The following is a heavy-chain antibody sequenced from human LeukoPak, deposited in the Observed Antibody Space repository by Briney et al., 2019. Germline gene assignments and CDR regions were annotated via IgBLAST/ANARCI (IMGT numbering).Heavy chain of an antibody. Sequence: SLRLSCAASGFTFSSYAMHWVRQAPGKGLEYVSAICSNGGSTYYANSVKGRFTISRDNSKNTLYLQMGSLRAEDMAVYYCARSWSYSSGWYAALDYWGQGTLVTVSS. V-gene: IGHV3-64*01. CDR1: GFTFSSYA. CDR2: ICSNGGST. D-gene: IGHD6-19*01. CDR3: ARSWSYSSGWYAALDY. J-gene: IGHJ4*02.